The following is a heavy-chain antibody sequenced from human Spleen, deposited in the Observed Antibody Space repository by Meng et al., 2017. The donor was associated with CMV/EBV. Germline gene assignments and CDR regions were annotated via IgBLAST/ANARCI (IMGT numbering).Heavy chain of an antibody. CDR3: ARDRNVDIVVTSHCDY. CDR2: ISYDGSSE. D-gene: IGHD5-12*01. J-gene: IGHJ4*02. Sequence: GGSLRLSCAASGFTFSSYAMHWARQAPGKGLEWVAVISYDGSSEYYADSVKGRFTISRDNSKSSLFLQVNSLRAEDTTVYYCARDRNVDIVVTSHCDYWGQGTLVTVSS. CDR1: GFTFSSYA. V-gene: IGHV3-30*04.